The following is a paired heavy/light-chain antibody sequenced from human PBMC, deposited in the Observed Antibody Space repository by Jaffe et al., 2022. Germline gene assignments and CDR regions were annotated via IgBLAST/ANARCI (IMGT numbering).Light chain of an antibody. CDR3: HQFYTNPWT. V-gene: IGKV1-NL1*01. CDR2: GPS. Sequence: DTQMTQSPSSLSASAGDRVTITCRASEGISNSLAWYQQKPGKVPKLLLHGPSTLESGVPSRFSGSGSGTEYTLTISSLQPEDFGTYYCHQFYTNPWTFGQGTTVEIK. CDR1: EGISNS. J-gene: IGKJ1*01.
Heavy chain of an antibody. V-gene: IGHV2-70*04. Sequence: QVTLKESGPALVKPTEALTLTCSFSGFSVNTFAMRMSWIRQPPGRALEWLGRIDWDDATVYTTSLKTRLTISKDTSKNQVVLTMTNMDLVDTATYYCARSRPGSSALDIWGHGTMVIVSS. CDR3: ARSRPGSSALDI. D-gene: IGHD2-2*01. CDR1: GFSVNTFAMR. CDR2: IDWDDAT. J-gene: IGHJ3*02.